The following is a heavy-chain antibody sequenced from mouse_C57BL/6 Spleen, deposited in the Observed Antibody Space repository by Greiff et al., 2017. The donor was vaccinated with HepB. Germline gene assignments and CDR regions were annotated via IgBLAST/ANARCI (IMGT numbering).Heavy chain of an antibody. CDR2: INPNNGGT. CDR3: AHYYGSSYDWYFDV. Sequence: EVQLQQSGPELVKPGASVKISCKASGYTFTDYYMNWVKQSHGKSLEWIGDINPNNGGTSYNQKFKGKATLTVDKSSSTAYMELRSLTSEDSAVYYCAHYYGSSYDWYFDVWGTGTTVTVSS. V-gene: IGHV1-26*01. D-gene: IGHD1-1*01. J-gene: IGHJ1*03. CDR1: GYTFTDYY.